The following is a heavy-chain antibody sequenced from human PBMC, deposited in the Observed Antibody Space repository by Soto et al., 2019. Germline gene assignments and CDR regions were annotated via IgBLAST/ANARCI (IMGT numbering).Heavy chain of an antibody. V-gene: IGHV4-39*01. Sequence: ETLTLTCTVSGGSISSSSYYWGWIRKPPGKGLEWIGSIYYSGYTYYNPSLKSRVTISVDTSKNQFSLKLSSVTAADTAVYYCARHNGPLYVGYYYDMDVWGQGTTVTVSS. J-gene: IGHJ6*02. CDR1: GGSISSSSYY. CDR2: IYYSGYT. D-gene: IGHD3-16*01. CDR3: ARHNGPLYVGYYYDMDV.